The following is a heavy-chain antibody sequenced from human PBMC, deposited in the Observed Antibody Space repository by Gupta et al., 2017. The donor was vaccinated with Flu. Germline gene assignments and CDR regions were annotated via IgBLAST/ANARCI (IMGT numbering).Heavy chain of an antibody. V-gene: IGHV3-23*01. CDR2: VGAGGDRT. Sequence: EVQLLESGGGVVQPGESLRLSCVVSGLTFSVYAMHWVRQAPGKGLEWLSTVGAGGDRTYYADSVMGRFTISRDNSKNTIYLQMNSLTGDDTAVYYCAKDRSGNPAIDYWGQGALVTVSA. J-gene: IGHJ4*02. CDR3: AKDRSGNPAIDY. CDR1: GLTFSVYA. D-gene: IGHD6-13*01.